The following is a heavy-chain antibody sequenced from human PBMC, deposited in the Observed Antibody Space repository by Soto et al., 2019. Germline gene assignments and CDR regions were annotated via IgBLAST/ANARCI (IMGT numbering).Heavy chain of an antibody. V-gene: IGHV1-18*01. D-gene: IGHD6-6*01. J-gene: IGHJ4*02. Sequence: GASVKVSCKASGYTFTSYGISWVRQAPGQGLEWMGWISAYNGNTNYAQKLQGRVTMTTDTSTSTAYMELRSLRSDDTAVYYCARGSSPARRRPHFDYWGQGTLVTVSS. CDR2: ISAYNGNT. CDR1: GYTFTSYG. CDR3: ARGSSPARRRPHFDY.